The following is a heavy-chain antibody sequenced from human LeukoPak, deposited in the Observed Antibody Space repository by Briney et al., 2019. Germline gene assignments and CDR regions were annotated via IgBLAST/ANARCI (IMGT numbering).Heavy chain of an antibody. D-gene: IGHD5-18*01. J-gene: IGHJ4*02. Sequence: GGSLRLSCAASEFTFNHYAMSWVRQAPGKGLEWVSSISGSGGSTYYADSVKGRFTISRDNSKNTLYLQMNSLRAEDTAVYCCAKDPRGYSPYYFDYWGQGTLVTVSS. V-gene: IGHV3-23*01. CDR2: ISGSGGST. CDR3: AKDPRGYSPYYFDY. CDR1: EFTFNHYA.